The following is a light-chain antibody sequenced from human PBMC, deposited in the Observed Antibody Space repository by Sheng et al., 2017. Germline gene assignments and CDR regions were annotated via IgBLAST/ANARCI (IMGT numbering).Light chain of an antibody. CDR2: DTS. J-gene: IGKJ4*01. Sequence: EIFLTQFPATLSLSPGERATLSCRASQSVSIYLAWYQQKTGQAPGLLISDTSKRATGIPARFSGSGSGTDFTLTINSLEPEDFAVYYCQQRKYWPLTFGGGTKVEIK. V-gene: IGKV3-11*01. CDR1: QSVSIY. CDR3: QQRKYWPLT.